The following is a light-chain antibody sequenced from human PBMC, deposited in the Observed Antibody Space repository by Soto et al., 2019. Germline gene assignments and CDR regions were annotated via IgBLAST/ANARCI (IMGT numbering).Light chain of an antibody. CDR3: QQYGSSPLT. CDR2: GAS. V-gene: IGKV3-20*01. J-gene: IGKJ4*01. Sequence: EIVLTQSPGTLSLSPGERATLSCRDSQSVSSRYLAWYQQKPGQAPRLLIYGASSRAAGIPDRFRGSGSGTDFTLTISRLEPEDFAVYYCQQYGSSPLTFGGGTKVDIK. CDR1: QSVSSRY.